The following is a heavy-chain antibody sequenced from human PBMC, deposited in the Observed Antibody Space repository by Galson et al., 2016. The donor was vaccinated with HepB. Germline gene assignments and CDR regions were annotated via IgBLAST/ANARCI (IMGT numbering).Heavy chain of an antibody. D-gene: IGHD4-23*01. Sequence: SVKVSCKASGYTFNDYYIHWVRQAPGQGLEWMGRINPNSGGTNYADKFQDRVTLSRDTSISTVFMEVSRLTSDDTVVYYCARGSHRTSGGMRHFQHWGQGTHVTVSS. CDR3: ARGSHRTSGGMRHFQH. CDR1: GYTFNDYY. J-gene: IGHJ1*01. CDR2: INPNSGGT. V-gene: IGHV1-2*05.